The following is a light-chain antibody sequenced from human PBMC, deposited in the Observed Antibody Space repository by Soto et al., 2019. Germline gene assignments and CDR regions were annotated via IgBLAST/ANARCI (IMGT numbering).Light chain of an antibody. CDR2: IYN. V-gene: IGLV1-44*01. CDR3: AAWDDSLNGWV. J-gene: IGLJ3*02. Sequence: QSVLTQPPSASGTPGQRVTISCSGSTSNIGSYTVNWYQQLPGTAPKLLIYIYNQRPSGVPDRFSGSKSGTSASLAISGLQSEDEADDDCAAWDDSLNGWVFGGGTKLTVL. CDR1: TSNIGSYT.